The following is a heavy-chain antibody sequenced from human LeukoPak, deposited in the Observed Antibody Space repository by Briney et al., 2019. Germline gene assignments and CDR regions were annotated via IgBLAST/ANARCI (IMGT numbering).Heavy chain of an antibody. Sequence: SETLSLTCAVYGGSFSGYYWSWIRQPPGKGLEWIGYIYYSGSTNYNPSLKSRVTISVDTSKNQFSLKLSSVTAADTAVYYCARTIVVVPAAIGRSWFDPWGQGTLVTVSS. CDR3: ARTIVVVPAAIGRSWFDP. CDR2: IYYSGST. J-gene: IGHJ5*02. CDR1: GGSFSGYY. V-gene: IGHV4-59*01. D-gene: IGHD2-2*01.